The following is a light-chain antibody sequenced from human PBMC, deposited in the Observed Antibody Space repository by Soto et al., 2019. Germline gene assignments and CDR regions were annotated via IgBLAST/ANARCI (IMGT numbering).Light chain of an antibody. CDR1: QGLKF. V-gene: IGKV1-12*01. CDR2: EAT. CDR3: QQANSFPIT. Sequence: DIQMPKSASSLSASVGDTVTITCRASQGLKFLAWYQQKPGKAPRLLIYEATNLQSGVPPRFSGSGSGTDFTLTISSLQPEDFATYFCQQANSFPITFGQGTRLEIK. J-gene: IGKJ5*01.